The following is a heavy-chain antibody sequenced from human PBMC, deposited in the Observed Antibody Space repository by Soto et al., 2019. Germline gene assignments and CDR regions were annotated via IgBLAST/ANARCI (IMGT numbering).Heavy chain of an antibody. CDR1: GFSLTTSGVG. V-gene: IGHV2-5*02. CDR3: AHRTSYYDSSGVACDI. J-gene: IGHJ3*02. D-gene: IGHD3-22*01. CDR2: IYWDNDK. Sequence: QITLKESGPTLVKPTQTLTLTCTFSGFSLTTSGVGVAWIRQPPGKALEWLALIYWDNDKRYSASLKSRLTTTKDTPKNQVVMTMANMDPVDTATYYCAHRTSYYDSSGVACDIWGQGTMVTVSS.